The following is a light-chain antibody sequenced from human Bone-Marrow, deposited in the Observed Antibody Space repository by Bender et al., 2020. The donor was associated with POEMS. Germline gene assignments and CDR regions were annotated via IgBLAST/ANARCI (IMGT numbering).Light chain of an antibody. J-gene: IGLJ3*02. Sequence: QSALTQPASVSGSPGQSITISCTGSSGDVGVSWYQHHPGKAPKLLIYDVSHRPAGSGGSNRFSGSKSGNTASLTISGLQAEDEADYYCSSYTTSSTCVFGGGTKLTVL. CDR1: SGDVGV. V-gene: IGLV2-14*03. CDR3: SSYTTSSTCV. CDR2: DVS.